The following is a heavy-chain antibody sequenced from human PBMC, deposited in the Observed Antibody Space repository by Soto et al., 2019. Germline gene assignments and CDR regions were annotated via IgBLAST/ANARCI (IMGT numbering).Heavy chain of an antibody. Sequence: EMQLVESGGGVVQPGGSLRLSCAASGFTFSNYWMHWVRQAPGKGLVWVSHINDDGTTTTYADSVKGRFTISRDNAKNTLYLQMDTLRAEDTAVYYCARGGYTGYHLDYWGQGSLFTVSS. V-gene: IGHV3-74*01. CDR1: GFTFSNYW. J-gene: IGHJ4*02. D-gene: IGHD5-12*01. CDR3: ARGGYTGYHLDY. CDR2: INDDGTTT.